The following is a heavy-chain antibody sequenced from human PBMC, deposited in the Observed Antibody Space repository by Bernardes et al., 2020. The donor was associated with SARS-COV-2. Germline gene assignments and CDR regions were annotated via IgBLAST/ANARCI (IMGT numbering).Heavy chain of an antibody. CDR3: AREKKGRGYSTTPGNY. J-gene: IGHJ4*02. D-gene: IGHD2-2*01. Sequence: SVKVSCKTSGGTFSTYFITWVRQAPGQGLEWMGRIIPTFGTTIYAPKFQGRVTMTADESTSTAYMELSSLRSDDTAVYYCAREKKGRGYSTTPGNYWGQGTLVTVSS. CDR2: IIPTFGTT. CDR1: GGTFSTYF. V-gene: IGHV1-69*13.